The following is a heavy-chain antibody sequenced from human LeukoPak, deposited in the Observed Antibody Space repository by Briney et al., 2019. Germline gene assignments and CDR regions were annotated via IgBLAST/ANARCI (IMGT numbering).Heavy chain of an antibody. CDR3: ASIRLPYFDY. CDR2: ISYDGSNK. J-gene: IGHJ4*02. CDR1: GFTFSSYG. Sequence: GGSLRLSCAASGFTFSSYGMHWVRQAPGKGLEWVAVISYDGSNKYYADSVKGRFTNSRDNSKNTLYLQMNSLRAEDTAVYYCASIRLPYFDYWGQGTLVTVSS. D-gene: IGHD4-17*01. V-gene: IGHV3-30*03.